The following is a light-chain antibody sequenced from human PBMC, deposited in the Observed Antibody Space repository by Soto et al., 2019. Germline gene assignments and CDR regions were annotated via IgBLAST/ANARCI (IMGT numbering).Light chain of an antibody. CDR1: QNINSY. J-gene: IGKJ1*01. CDR3: QQTYDPPRT. Sequence: DIQMTQSPSSLSATVGDRVTITCRASQNINSYLNWYQQKPGKAPQLLIYAASNLQSGVPSRFSGSGSGTDFTLTISNLQPEDFATYYCQQTYDPPRTFGQGTKVDIK. V-gene: IGKV1-39*01. CDR2: AAS.